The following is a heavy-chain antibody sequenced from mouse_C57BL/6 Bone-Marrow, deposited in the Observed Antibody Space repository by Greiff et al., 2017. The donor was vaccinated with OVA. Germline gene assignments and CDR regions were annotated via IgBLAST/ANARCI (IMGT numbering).Heavy chain of an antibody. Sequence: VHVKQSGAELVKPGASVKLSCTASGFNIKDYYMHWVKQRTEQGLEWIGRIDPEDGETKYAPKFQGKATITADTSSNTAYLQLSSLTSEDTAVYYCARWGTTVTDYFDYWGQGTTLTVSS. V-gene: IGHV14-2*01. CDR1: GFNIKDYY. CDR2: IDPEDGET. CDR3: ARWGTTVTDYFDY. D-gene: IGHD1-1*01. J-gene: IGHJ2*01.